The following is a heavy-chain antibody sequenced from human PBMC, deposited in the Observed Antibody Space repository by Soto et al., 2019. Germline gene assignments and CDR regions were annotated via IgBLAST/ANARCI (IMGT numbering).Heavy chain of an antibody. V-gene: IGHV1-46*01. CDR3: ARDSCSSTSCYGMDV. D-gene: IGHD2-2*01. J-gene: IGHJ6*02. CDR2: INPSGGST. Sequence: ASVKVSCKASGYTFTSYYMHWVRQAPGQGLEWMGIINPSGGSTSYAQKFQGRVTMTRDTSTSTVYMELSSLRSEDTAVYYCARDSCSSTSCYGMDVWGQGTTVTVSS. CDR1: GYTFTSYY.